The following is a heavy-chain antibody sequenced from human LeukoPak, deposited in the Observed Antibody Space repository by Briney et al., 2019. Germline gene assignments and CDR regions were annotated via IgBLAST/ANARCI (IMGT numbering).Heavy chain of an antibody. J-gene: IGHJ6*03. D-gene: IGHD1-26*01. CDR1: GFTFSDYY. CDR2: ISSSGSTI. CDR3: ARPYSYYASYMDV. Sequence: GGSLRLSCAASGFTFSDYYMSWIRQAPGKGLEWVSYISSSGSTIYYADSVKGRFTISRDNAKNSLYLQMNSLRAEDTAVYYCARPYSYYASYMDVWGKGTTVTVSS. V-gene: IGHV3-11*01.